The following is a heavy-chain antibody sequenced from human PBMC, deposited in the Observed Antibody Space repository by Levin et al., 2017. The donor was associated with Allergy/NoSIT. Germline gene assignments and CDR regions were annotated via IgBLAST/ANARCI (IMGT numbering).Heavy chain of an antibody. CDR1: GGSINYYY. Sequence: SSETLSLTCTVSGGSINYYYWTWVRQPAGKGLEWIGRIFSSGTTDYNPSFKGRVTMSVDVSKNQFSLKLSSVTAADTAVYYCARIQNQGITNHFDYWGQGALVTVPS. CDR3: ARIQNQGITNHFDY. D-gene: IGHD1-14*01. J-gene: IGHJ4*02. V-gene: IGHV4-4*07. CDR2: IFSSGTT.